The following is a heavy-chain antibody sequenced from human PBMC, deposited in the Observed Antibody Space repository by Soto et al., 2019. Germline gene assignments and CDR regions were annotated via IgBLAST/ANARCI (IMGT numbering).Heavy chain of an antibody. CDR2: IKSKTDGGTT. CDR1: GFTLNNAW. Sequence: EVQLVESGGGLVKPGGSLRLSCAASGFTLNNAWMSWVRQAPGKGLEWVGRIKSKTDGGTTDYAAPVKGRFTILREDSKNTLYPQKNSLKTEDKAVYYCPTEWGSKSMSAKYYFEYWGQRTLVTVSA. V-gene: IGHV3-15*01. D-gene: IGHD3-16*01. J-gene: IGHJ4*02. CDR3: PTEWGSKSMSAKYYFEY.